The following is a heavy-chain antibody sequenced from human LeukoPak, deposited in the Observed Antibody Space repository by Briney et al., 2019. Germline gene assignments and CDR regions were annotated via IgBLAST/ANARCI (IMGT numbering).Heavy chain of an antibody. CDR2: SYPGDSDP. D-gene: IGHD2-21*02. J-gene: IGHJ4*02. CDR3: ARLVSRAMTVTDKLPDY. Sequence: PGESLKISRQGSGYSFTSYWIGWVRQMPGKGLEWMGNSYPGDSDPRYSPSVQDQVPISAGKSISTAYLQWSRLKAADTAMYFCARLVSRAMTVTDKLPDYWGQGSLVTVCS. V-gene: IGHV5-51*01. CDR1: GYSFTSYW.